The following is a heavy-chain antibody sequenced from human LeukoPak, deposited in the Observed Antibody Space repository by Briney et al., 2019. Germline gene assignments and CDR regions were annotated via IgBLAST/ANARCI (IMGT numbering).Heavy chain of an antibody. J-gene: IGHJ3*02. CDR3: ARLLWFGEKPDAFDI. V-gene: IGHV4-30-2*01. CDR2: IYHSGST. CDR1: GGSISSGGYY. D-gene: IGHD3-10*01. Sequence: SETLSLTCTVSGGSISSGGYYWSWIRQPPGKGLEWIGYIYHSGSTYYNPSLKSRVTISVDRSKNQFSLKLSSVTAADTAVYYCARLLWFGEKPDAFDIWGQGTMVTVSS.